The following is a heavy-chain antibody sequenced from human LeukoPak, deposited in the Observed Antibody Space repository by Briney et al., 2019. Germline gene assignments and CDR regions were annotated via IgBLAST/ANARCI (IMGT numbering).Heavy chain of an antibody. CDR2: ISGSGGST. J-gene: IGHJ4*02. CDR3: AKLFGDYEKDY. D-gene: IGHD4-17*01. CDR1: GFNFSSYA. V-gene: IGHV3-23*01. Sequence: GALRLSCAASGFNFSSYAMSWVRQAPGKGLEWVSAISGSGGSTYYADSVKGRFTISRDNSKNTLYLQMNSLRAEDTAVYYCAKLFGDYEKDYWGQGTLVTVSS.